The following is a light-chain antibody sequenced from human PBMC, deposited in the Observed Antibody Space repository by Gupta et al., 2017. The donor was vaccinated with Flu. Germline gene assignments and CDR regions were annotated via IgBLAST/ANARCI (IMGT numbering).Light chain of an antibody. J-gene: IGKJ4*01. V-gene: IGKV3-15*01. CDR2: GAS. Sequence: ATLSVSPGERATLSCRASQSVSSNLAWYQQEPGQAPRLLIYGASTRATGIPARFSGSGSGTEXTLTISXLQSEDFAVYYCQQYNNWPPLTFGXGTKVEIK. CDR3: QQYNNWPPLT. CDR1: QSVSSN.